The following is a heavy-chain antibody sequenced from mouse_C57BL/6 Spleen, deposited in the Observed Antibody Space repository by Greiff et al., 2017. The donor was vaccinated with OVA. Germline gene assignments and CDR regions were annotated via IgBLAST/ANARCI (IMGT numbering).Heavy chain of an antibody. Sequence: EVKLVESGGGLVQPGGSMKLSCVASGFTFSNYWMNWVRQSPEKGLEWVAQIRLKSDNYATHYAESVKGRLTISRDDSKSSDYLQMNNLWAEDTGIYYCTGDAAQADYWGQGTTLTVSS. CDR1: GFTFSNYW. CDR3: TGDAAQADY. CDR2: IRLKSDNYAT. D-gene: IGHD3-2*02. V-gene: IGHV6-3*01. J-gene: IGHJ2*01.